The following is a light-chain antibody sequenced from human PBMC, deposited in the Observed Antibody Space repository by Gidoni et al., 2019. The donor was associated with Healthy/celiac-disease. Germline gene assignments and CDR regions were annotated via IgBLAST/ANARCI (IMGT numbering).Light chain of an antibody. CDR3: QQRSNWPPYT. J-gene: IGKJ2*01. CDR2: DAS. Sequence: IVLTQSPATLSLSPGERATFSCRASQSVSSYLAWYQQKPGQAPRLLIYDASNRATGIPARFSGSGSGTEFTLTISSLEPEDFAVYYCQQRSNWPPYTFGQGTKLEIK. V-gene: IGKV3-11*01. CDR1: QSVSSY.